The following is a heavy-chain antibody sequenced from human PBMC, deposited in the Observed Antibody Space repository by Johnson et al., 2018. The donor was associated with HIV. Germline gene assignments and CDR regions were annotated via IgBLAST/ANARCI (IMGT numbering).Heavy chain of an antibody. Sequence: VQLVESGGGVVQPGRSLRLSCAASGFTFSMSSMHWVRQAPGKGLEWVAIIAYDGSTKYYADSVKGRFTISRDNSKNTLYLQMSSLKTEDTAVYYCATDLRITGSCWDIWGQGTMVTVSS. D-gene: IGHD1-14*01. CDR1: GFTFSMSS. CDR2: IAYDGSTK. J-gene: IGHJ3*02. V-gene: IGHV3-30-3*01. CDR3: ATDLRITGSCWDI.